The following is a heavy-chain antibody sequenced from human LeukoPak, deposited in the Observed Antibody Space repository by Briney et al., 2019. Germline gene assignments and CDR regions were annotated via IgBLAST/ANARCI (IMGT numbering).Heavy chain of an antibody. CDR1: GYTLTELS. CDR2: FDPEDGET. V-gene: IGHV1-24*01. CDR3: ASPIFGAGMGAFDI. D-gene: IGHD3-3*01. J-gene: IGHJ3*02. Sequence: ASVKVSCKVSGYTLTELSMHWVRQAPGKGLEWMGGFDPEDGETIYAQKFQGRVTITADKSTSTAYMELSSLRSEDTAVYYCASPIFGAGMGAFDIWGQGTMVTVSS.